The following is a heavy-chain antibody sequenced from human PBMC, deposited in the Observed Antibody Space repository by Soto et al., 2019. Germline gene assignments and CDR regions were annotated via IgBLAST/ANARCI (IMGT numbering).Heavy chain of an antibody. D-gene: IGHD3-22*01. CDR3: ARDFHYYDSSGYFYFVY. V-gene: IGHV3-7*01. J-gene: IGHJ4*02. CDR2: INQDGSEE. Sequence: GGSLRLSCAASGFTFSNFWMSWVRQAPGKGLEWVANINQDGSEEYYVDSVKGRFTISRDNAKNSLYLQMNSLRPEDTAVYYCARDFHYYDSSGYFYFVYWGQGTLVTVSS. CDR1: GFTFSNFW.